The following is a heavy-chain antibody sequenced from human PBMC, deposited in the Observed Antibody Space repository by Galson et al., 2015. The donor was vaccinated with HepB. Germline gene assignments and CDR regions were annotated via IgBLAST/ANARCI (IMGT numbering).Heavy chain of an antibody. CDR2: IRSKAYGGTT. CDR3: TRGPSHRVISSY. V-gene: IGHV3-49*03. Sequence: SLRLSCAASGFTFGDYAMSWFRRAPGKGLEWVGFIRSKAYGGTTEYAASVKGRFTVSRDDSKSIAYLQMNSLKTEDTAVYYCTRGPSHRVISSYWGQGTLVTVSS. D-gene: IGHD3-22*01. J-gene: IGHJ4*02. CDR1: GFTFGDYA.